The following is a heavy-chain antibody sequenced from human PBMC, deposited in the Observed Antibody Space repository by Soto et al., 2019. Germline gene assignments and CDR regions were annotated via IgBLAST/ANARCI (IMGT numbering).Heavy chain of an antibody. J-gene: IGHJ4*02. Sequence: GGPLRLSWAASGFTFSGYAMSWIRQAPGKGLEWVSAISGSGGSTYYADSVKGRFTISRDNSKNTLYLQMNSLRAEDTAVYYCANVQIVGATVDYWGQGTLVTVSS. V-gene: IGHV3-23*01. CDR2: ISGSGGST. D-gene: IGHD1-26*01. CDR1: GFTFSGYA. CDR3: ANVQIVGATVDY.